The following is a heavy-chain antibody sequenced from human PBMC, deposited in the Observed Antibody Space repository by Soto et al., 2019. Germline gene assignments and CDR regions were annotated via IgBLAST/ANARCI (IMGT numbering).Heavy chain of an antibody. CDR2: IIPIFGTA. J-gene: IGHJ3*02. D-gene: IGHD3-22*01. CDR3: ARDPNDSSEWGGFDI. V-gene: IGHV1-69*13. Sequence: SVKVSCKASGGTFSSYAISWVLQAPGQGLEWMGGIIPIFGTANYAQKFQGRVTITADESTSTAYMELSSLRSEDTAVYYCARDPNDSSEWGGFDIWGQGTMVTVSS. CDR1: GGTFSSYA.